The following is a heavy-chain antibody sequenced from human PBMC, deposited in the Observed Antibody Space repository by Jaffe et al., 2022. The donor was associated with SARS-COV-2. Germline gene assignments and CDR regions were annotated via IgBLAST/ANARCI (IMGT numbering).Heavy chain of an antibody. CDR3: ATSFYDSSGYYGYYFDY. J-gene: IGHJ4*02. CDR1: GFTFSSYA. CDR2: ISGSGGST. V-gene: IGHV3-23*01. Sequence: EVQLLESGGGLVQPGGSLRLSCAASGFTFSSYAMSWVRQAPGKGLEWVSAISGSGGSTYYADSVKGRFTISRDNSKNTLYLQMNSLRAEDTAVYYCATSFYDSSGYYGYYFDYWGQGTLVTVSS. D-gene: IGHD3-22*01.